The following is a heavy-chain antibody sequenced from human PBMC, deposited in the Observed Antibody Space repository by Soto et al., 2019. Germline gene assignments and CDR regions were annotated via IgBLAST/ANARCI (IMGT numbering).Heavy chain of an antibody. Sequence: GPGPRYTSETLSLTCTVSGGSISNYYWSWIRQPPGKGLEWIGYIYYSGSTNYNPSLKSRVTISVDTSKNQFSLKLSSVTAADTAVYYCARGSGYYSDHYYYYGMDVWGQGTTVTVSS. V-gene: IGHV4-59*01. CDR1: GGSISNYY. CDR3: ARGSGYYSDHYYYYGMDV. D-gene: IGHD3-3*01. CDR2: IYYSGST. J-gene: IGHJ6*02.